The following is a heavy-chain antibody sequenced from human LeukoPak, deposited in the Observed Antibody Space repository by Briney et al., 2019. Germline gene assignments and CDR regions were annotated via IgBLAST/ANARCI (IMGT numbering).Heavy chain of an antibody. CDR1: GGSISSSSYY. Sequence: SETLSLTCTVSGGSISSSSYYWGWIRQPPGKGLEWIGSIYYSGSTYYNPSLKSRVTISVDTSKNQFSLKLSSVTAADTAVYYCARQSYYDSSGPRWFDPWGQGTLVTVSS. CDR2: IYYSGST. J-gene: IGHJ5*02. V-gene: IGHV4-39*01. CDR3: ARQSYYDSSGPRWFDP. D-gene: IGHD3-22*01.